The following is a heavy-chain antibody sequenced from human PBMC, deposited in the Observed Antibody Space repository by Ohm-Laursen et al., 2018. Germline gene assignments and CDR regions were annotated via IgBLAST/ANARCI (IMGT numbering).Heavy chain of an antibody. J-gene: IGHJ4*02. CDR1: GGTFSSYA. CDR3: VRGCLGGSCYTFDY. V-gene: IGHV1-69*05. CDR2: IIPIFGTP. Sequence: SVKVFCKASGGTFSSYAISWVRQAPGQGLEYLGGIIPIFGTPDYAQSFQGRVTITTDDSTSTAYMELSSLRSEDTAIYYCVRGCLGGSCYTFDYWGQGTLLTVSS. D-gene: IGHD2-15*01.